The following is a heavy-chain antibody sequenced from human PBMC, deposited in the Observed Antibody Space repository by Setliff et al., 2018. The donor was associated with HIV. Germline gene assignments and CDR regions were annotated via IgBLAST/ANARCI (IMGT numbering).Heavy chain of an antibody. CDR2: INTNTGNP. D-gene: IGHD3-16*01. J-gene: IGHJ3*02. Sequence: ASVKVSCKASGYTFTSYAMNWVRQAPGQGLEWMGWINTNTGNPTYAQGFTGRFVFSLDTSVSTAYLQISSLKTEDTAVYYCARDLNYVWGSDNAFDIWGQGTMVTVSS. CDR1: GYTFTSYA. V-gene: IGHV7-4-1*02. CDR3: ARDLNYVWGSDNAFDI.